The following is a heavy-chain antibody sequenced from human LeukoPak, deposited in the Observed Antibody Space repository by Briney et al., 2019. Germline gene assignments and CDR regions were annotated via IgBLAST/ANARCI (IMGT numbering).Heavy chain of an antibody. V-gene: IGHV3-30-3*01. CDR1: GFTFSSYA. D-gene: IGHD6-13*01. CDR3: ARGPEYSSSWYVGGDY. J-gene: IGHJ4*02. CDR2: ISYDGSNK. Sequence: GGSLRLSCAASGFTFSSYAMHWVRQAPGKGLEWVAVISYDGSNKYYADSVKGRFTFSRDNSKNTLYLQMNSLRAEDTAVYYCARGPEYSSSWYVGGDYWGQGTLVTVSS.